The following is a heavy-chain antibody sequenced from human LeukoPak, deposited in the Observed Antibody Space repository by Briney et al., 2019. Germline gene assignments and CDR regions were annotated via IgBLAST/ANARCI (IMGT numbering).Heavy chain of an antibody. V-gene: IGHV4-34*01. CDR1: GGSFSGYY. D-gene: IGHD3-10*01. J-gene: IGHJ4*02. Sequence: SETLSLTCAVYGGSFSGYYWSWIRQPPGKGLEWIGEINHSGSTNYNPSLKSRVTISVDTSKNQFSLKLSSVTAADTAVYYCARGRDSYYYGSGSYRYWGQGTLVTVSS. CDR3: ARGRDSYYYGSGSYRY. CDR2: INHSGST.